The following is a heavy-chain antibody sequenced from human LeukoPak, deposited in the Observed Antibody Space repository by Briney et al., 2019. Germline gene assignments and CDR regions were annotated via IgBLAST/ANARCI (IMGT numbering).Heavy chain of an antibody. J-gene: IGHJ4*02. CDR2: IIPILGIA. V-gene: IGHV1-69*04. CDR1: GYTFTSYG. Sequence: SVKVSCKASGYTFTSYGISWVRQAPGQGLEWMGRIIPILGIANYAQKFQGRVTITADKSTSTAYMELSSLRSEDTAVYYCARDYYGSGSYDYWGQGTLVTVSS. D-gene: IGHD3-10*01. CDR3: ARDYYGSGSYDY.